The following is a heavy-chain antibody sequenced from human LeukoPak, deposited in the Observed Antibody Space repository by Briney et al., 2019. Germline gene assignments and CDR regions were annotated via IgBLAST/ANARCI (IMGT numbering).Heavy chain of an antibody. CDR2: ISGSGGST. D-gene: IGHD3-10*01. Sequence: GGSLRLSCAASGFTFSSYAMSWVRQAPVKGLEWVSAISGSGGSTYYADSVKGRFTISRDNSKNTLYLQMNSLRAEDTAVYYCAKGLGFSRGHYYDYWGQGTLVTVSS. CDR3: AKGLGFSRGHYYDY. J-gene: IGHJ4*02. V-gene: IGHV3-23*01. CDR1: GFTFSSYA.